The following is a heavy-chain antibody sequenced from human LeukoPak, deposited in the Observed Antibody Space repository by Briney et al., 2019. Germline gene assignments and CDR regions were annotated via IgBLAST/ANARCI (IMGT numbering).Heavy chain of an antibody. CDR2: MNPNSGNT. V-gene: IGHV1-8*01. CDR1: GYTFTSYD. J-gene: IGHJ6*03. Sequence: VASVKVSCKAPGYTFTSYDINWVRQATGQGLEWMGWMNPNSGNTGYAQKFQGRVTMTRNTSISTACMELSSLRSEDTAVYYCARGRSWSGYSHYYYYYMDVWGKGTTVTVSS. CDR3: ARGRSWSGYSHYYYYYMDV. D-gene: IGHD3-3*01.